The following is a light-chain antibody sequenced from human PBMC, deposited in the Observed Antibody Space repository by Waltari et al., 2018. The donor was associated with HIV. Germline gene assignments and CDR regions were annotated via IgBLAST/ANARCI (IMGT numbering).Light chain of an antibody. V-gene: IGKV3-15*01. CDR1: QSLSSN. CDR2: DAS. CDR3: QQYDNGYT. J-gene: IGKJ2*01. Sequence: EIVMTQSPATLSVSPGERATLSCRASQSLSSNLAWYQQKPCQAPRLLIYDASTRATGIPARFSGSGSGTEFTLTISSLQSEDFALYYCQQYDNGYTFGQGTKLEIK.